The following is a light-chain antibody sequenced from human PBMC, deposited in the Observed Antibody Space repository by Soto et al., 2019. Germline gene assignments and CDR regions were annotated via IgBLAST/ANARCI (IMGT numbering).Light chain of an antibody. J-gene: IGLJ1*01. CDR2: DVS. Sequence: QSVLTQPRSVSGSPGQSVTVSCIGTSSDVGDYNSVSWYQQHPGKAPKLMIYDVSKRPSGVPDRFSGSKSGNTASLTISGLPAEDEADYYCCSYVCAYSYGFAIGPKVTV. CDR3: CSYVCAYSYG. V-gene: IGLV2-11*01. CDR1: SSDVGDYNS.